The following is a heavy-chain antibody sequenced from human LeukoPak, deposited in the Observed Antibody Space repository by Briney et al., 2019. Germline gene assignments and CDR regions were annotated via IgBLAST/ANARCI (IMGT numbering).Heavy chain of an antibody. Sequence: PGGSLRLSCAASGFTFSSYGMHWVRQAPGKGLEWVAFIRYDGSNKYYADSVKGRFTISRDNSKNTLYLQMNSLRAEDTAVYYCAKDQNSGIRRDFDYWGQGTLVTVSS. CDR2: IRYDGSNK. CDR3: AKDQNSGIRRDFDY. CDR1: GFTFSSYG. D-gene: IGHD3-10*01. V-gene: IGHV3-30*02. J-gene: IGHJ4*02.